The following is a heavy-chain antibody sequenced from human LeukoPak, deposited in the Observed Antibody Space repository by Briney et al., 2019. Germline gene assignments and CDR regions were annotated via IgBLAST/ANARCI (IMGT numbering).Heavy chain of an antibody. CDR1: GFTFSSYW. CDR3: AREAGTTFLGFGYFDY. D-gene: IGHD1-1*01. Sequence: GSLRLSCAASGFTFSSYWMSWVRQAPGKGLEWVANIKQDGSEKYYVDSVKGRFTISRDNAKDSLYLQMNSLRAEDTAVYYCAREAGTTFLGFGYFDYWGHGTLVTVSS. V-gene: IGHV3-7*03. CDR2: IKQDGSEK. J-gene: IGHJ4*01.